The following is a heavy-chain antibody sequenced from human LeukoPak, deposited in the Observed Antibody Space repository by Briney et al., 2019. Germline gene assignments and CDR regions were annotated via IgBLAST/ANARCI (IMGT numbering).Heavy chain of an antibody. D-gene: IGHD1-14*01. V-gene: IGHV1-2*04. CDR3: AREYHRWEPGYFDY. CDR2: INPNSGGT. J-gene: IGHJ4*02. CDR1: GYPFTNYG. Sequence: GASVKVSCKASGYPFTNYGTSWVRQAPGQGLEWMGWINPNSGGTNYAQKFQGWVTMTRDTSISTAYMELSRLRSDDTAVYYCAREYHRWEPGYFDYWGQGTLVTVSS.